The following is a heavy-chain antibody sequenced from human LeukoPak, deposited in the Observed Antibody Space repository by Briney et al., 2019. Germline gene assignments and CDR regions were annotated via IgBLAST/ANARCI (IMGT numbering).Heavy chain of an antibody. J-gene: IGHJ4*02. CDR1: GYTFTGHY. CDR3: ARAHIGNDLFIDY. Sequence: ASVKVSCKASGYTFTGHYMHWVRQAPGQGLEWMGWINPYSGATNYAQKFQGRVTMTRDTSISTAYMDLSSLKSDDTAVYYCARAHIGNDLFIDYWGQGTLVTVSS. D-gene: IGHD2-21*01. V-gene: IGHV1-2*02. CDR2: INPYSGAT.